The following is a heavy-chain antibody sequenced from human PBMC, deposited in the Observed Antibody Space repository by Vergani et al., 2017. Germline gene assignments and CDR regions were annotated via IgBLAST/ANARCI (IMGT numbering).Heavy chain of an antibody. D-gene: IGHD1-26*01. V-gene: IGHV1-69*04. CDR3: ARAGGGSYFGDAFDI. Sequence: QVQLVQSGAEVKKPGASVKVSCKASGGTFSSYAISWVRQAPGQGLEWMGRIIPILGIANYAQKFQSRVTITAEKSTSTDYMERSSLRSEDTAVYYCARAGGGSYFGDAFDIWGQGTMVTVSS. J-gene: IGHJ3*02. CDR2: IIPILGIA. CDR1: GGTFSSYA.